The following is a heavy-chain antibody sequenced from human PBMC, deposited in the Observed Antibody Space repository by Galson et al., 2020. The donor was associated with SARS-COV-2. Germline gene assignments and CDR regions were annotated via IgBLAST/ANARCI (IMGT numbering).Heavy chain of an antibody. J-gene: IGHJ6*02. CDR1: GFPITNYW. Sequence: TGGSLRLSCEASGFPITNYWMHWVRPAPGKGLVWVSRIDPDGSRTSYADSVRGRFTISRDNARNTLYLQMSSLRAEDTAVYYCTRSFFDFWSPARGMDVWGQGTTVTASS. CDR2: IDPDGSRT. D-gene: IGHD3-3*01. CDR3: TRSFFDFWSPARGMDV. V-gene: IGHV3-74*01.